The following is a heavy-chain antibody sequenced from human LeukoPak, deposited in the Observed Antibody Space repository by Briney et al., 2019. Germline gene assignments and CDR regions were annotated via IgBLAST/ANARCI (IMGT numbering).Heavy chain of an antibody. V-gene: IGHV1-8*01. Sequence: ASVKVSCKTSGYSFTSYDVNWVRQATGQGLEWMGWMNPNNGNTGYPQKFQGRVTMTRNTSINTAYMELTSLRSEDTAVYFCAVVVTAVPLSYFKYWGQGALVTVSS. J-gene: IGHJ4*02. CDR1: GYSFTSYD. D-gene: IGHD2-21*02. CDR2: MNPNNGNT. CDR3: AVVVTAVPLSYFKY.